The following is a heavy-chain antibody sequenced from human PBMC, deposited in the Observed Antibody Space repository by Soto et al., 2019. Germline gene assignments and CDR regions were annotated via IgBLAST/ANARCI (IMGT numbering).Heavy chain of an antibody. V-gene: IGHV1-3*01. Sequence: ASVKVSCKASGYTFSTYAMHWVRQAPGQSLEWMGWLNGGTGQTRYSQKFQDRVIITRDTSASTGYMELSSLTSEDTDVYYCARGKGMEENYFYYGLDIWGQGTTVTVSS. CDR2: LNGGTGQT. D-gene: IGHD1-1*01. CDR1: GYTFSTYA. J-gene: IGHJ6*02. CDR3: ARGKGMEENYFYYGLDI.